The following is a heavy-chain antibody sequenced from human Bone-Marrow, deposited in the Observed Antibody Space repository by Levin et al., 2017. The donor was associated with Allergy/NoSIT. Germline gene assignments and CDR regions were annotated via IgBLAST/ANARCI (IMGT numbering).Heavy chain of an antibody. D-gene: IGHD3-10*01. CDR1: GITFSNAW. CDR2: IRSKIDGGTR. J-gene: IGHJ4*02. V-gene: IGHV3-15*01. Sequence: LSLTCEASGITFSNAWMSWVRQAPGKGLEWVGRIRSKIDGGTRDYAAPVKGRFIISRDDSKNMVYLQMKSLKTEDTATYYCTSRELLYSGDLLFTRTKWGQGTLVTVSS. CDR3: TSRELLYSGDLLFTRTK.